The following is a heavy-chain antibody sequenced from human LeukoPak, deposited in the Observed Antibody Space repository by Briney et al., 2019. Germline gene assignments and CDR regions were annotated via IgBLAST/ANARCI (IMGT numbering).Heavy chain of an antibody. Sequence: PGGSLRLSCTASGFTFGDYAMSWVRQAPGKRLEWVGFIRSKAYGGTTEYAASVKGRFTISRDDSKSIAYLQMNSLKTEDTAVYYCTRYVGSHVLRYFDWLPDDALDIWGQGTMVTVSS. J-gene: IGHJ3*02. CDR3: TRYVGSHVLRYFDWLPDDALDI. CDR2: IRSKAYGGTT. V-gene: IGHV3-49*04. D-gene: IGHD3-9*01. CDR1: GFTFGDYA.